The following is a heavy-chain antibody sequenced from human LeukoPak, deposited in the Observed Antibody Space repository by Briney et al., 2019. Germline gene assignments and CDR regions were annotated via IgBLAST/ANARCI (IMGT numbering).Heavy chain of an antibody. CDR1: GFTFSSYW. D-gene: IGHD6-6*01. V-gene: IGHV3-7*04. CDR3: ARGYSSSSYEDYYYYMDV. Sequence: GGSLRLSCAASGFTFSSYWMSWVRQAPGKGLEWVANIKQDGSEKYYVDSVKGRFTISRDNAKNSLYLQMNSLRAEDTAVYYCARGYSSSSYEDYYYYMDVWGKGTTVTVSS. CDR2: IKQDGSEK. J-gene: IGHJ6*03.